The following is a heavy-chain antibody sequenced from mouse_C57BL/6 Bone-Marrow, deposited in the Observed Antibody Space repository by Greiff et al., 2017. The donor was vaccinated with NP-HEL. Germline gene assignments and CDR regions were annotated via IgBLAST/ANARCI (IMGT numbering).Heavy chain of an antibody. D-gene: IGHD2-4*01. CDR1: GYTFTDYE. V-gene: IGHV1-15*01. Sequence: VQLQESGAELVRPGASVTLSCKASGYTFTDYEMHWVQQTPVHGLEWIGAIDPETGGTAYNQKFKGKAILSADNSSSTVYMELRSLTSEDSAVDNGTRRVNYDPLEAMDYWGQGTSVTVSS. J-gene: IGHJ4*01. CDR2: IDPETGGT. CDR3: TRRVNYDPLEAMDY.